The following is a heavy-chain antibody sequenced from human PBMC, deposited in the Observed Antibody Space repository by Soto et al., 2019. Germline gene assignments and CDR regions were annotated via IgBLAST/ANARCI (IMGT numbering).Heavy chain of an antibody. V-gene: IGHV4-39*01. CDR3: ARLYSTSPTFDY. D-gene: IGHD6-6*01. Sequence: SETLSLTCTVSGGSISSSSYYWGWIRQPPGKGLEWIGSIYYSGSTYYNPSLKSRVTISVDTSKNQFSLNLISVTAADTAVYYCARLYSTSPTFDYWGQGTLVTVS. J-gene: IGHJ4*02. CDR2: IYYSGST. CDR1: GGSISSSSYY.